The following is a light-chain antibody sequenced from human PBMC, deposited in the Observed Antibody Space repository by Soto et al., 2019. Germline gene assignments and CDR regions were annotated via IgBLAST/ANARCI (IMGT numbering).Light chain of an antibody. CDR2: GAS. CDR3: QQLNDYPIT. V-gene: IGKV1-9*01. CDR1: QGIASY. J-gene: IGKJ5*01. Sequence: IQLTQSPSSLSASVGDRVTITCRASQGIASYLAWYQQGPGKAPKLLIYGASTLQSGVPSRFSGSGSGTDFTLTITSLQPEDFATYYCQQLNDYPITFGQGTRLEI.